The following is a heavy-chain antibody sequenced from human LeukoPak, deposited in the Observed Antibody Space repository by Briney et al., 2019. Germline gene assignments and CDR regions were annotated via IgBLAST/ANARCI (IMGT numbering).Heavy chain of an antibody. V-gene: IGHV3-30*18. D-gene: IGHD1-26*01. CDR1: GFTFSSYG. J-gene: IGHJ4*02. CDR2: ISYDGSNK. Sequence: GRSLRLSCAASGFTFSSYGMHWVRQAPDKRLEWLAVISYDGSNKYYADSVRGRFTISRDNSKNTPYLQMNSLRAEDTAVYYCAKDVKVGAHYFDYWGQGTLVTVSS. CDR3: AKDVKVGAHYFDY.